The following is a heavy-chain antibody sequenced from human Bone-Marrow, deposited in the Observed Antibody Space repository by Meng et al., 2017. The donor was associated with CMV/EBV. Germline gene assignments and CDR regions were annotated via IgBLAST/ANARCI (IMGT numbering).Heavy chain of an antibody. D-gene: IGHD5-18*01. V-gene: IGHV3-23*01. J-gene: IGHJ4*02. CDR3: AKGPIVGYPIDY. CDR1: GCTFSSYA. CDR2: ISGSGGST. Sequence: GGSLRLSCAASGCTFSSYAMSWVRQAPGKGLEWVSAISGSGGSTYYADSVKGRFTISRDNSKNTLYLHMNSLRAEDTAVYYCAKGPIVGYPIDYWGQGNLVTVSS.